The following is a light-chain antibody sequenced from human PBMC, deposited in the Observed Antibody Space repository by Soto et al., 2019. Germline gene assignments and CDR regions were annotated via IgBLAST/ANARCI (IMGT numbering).Light chain of an antibody. J-gene: IGKJ1*01. CDR3: QQCNNWPRT. V-gene: IGKV3-15*01. Sequence: EIVMTQSPATLSVSPGERATLSCRASQSVSKNLAWYQQKPGQGPRLLIYGASTRATGIPARFSGSGSGTEFTLTISSLESEDFAVYYCQQCNNWPRTFGRGTKVEIK. CDR2: GAS. CDR1: QSVSKN.